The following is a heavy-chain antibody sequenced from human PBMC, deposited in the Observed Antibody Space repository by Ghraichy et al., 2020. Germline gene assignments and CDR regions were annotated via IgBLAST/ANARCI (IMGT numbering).Heavy chain of an antibody. Sequence: GSLRLSCAASGFTFNTYGMNWVRQAPGKGLEWVSYISSSTFTIYYADSVKGRFTISRDNANDSLYLQMESLRDDDTAVYYCARDRPHDSWSGDGGFDYWGQGTLVTVSS. CDR1: GFTFNTYG. V-gene: IGHV3-48*02. CDR3: ARDRPHDSWSGDGGFDY. D-gene: IGHD3-3*01. CDR2: ISSSTFTI. J-gene: IGHJ4*02.